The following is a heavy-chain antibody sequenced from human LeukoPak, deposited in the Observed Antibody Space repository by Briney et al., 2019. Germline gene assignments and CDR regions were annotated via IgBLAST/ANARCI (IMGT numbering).Heavy chain of an antibody. Sequence: GGSLRLSCAASGFTFNGYWMSWVRQAPGKGLEWVANIKEDGSAQYYVGSVKGRFTISRDNAKNSLNLQMNSLRAEDTAVYYCARDPLVYMWGQGSLVTVSS. CDR1: GFTFNGYW. D-gene: IGHD2-2*02. CDR3: ARDPLVYM. V-gene: IGHV3-7*01. CDR2: IKEDGSAQ. J-gene: IGHJ4*02.